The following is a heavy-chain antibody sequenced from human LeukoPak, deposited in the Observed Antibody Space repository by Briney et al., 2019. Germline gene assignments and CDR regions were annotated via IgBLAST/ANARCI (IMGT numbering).Heavy chain of an antibody. D-gene: IGHD5-24*01. Sequence: SETLSLTCTVSGGSISSYYWRWVRQPPGKGLEWIGYINYSGRTNYNPSLKSRVTISVDTSTNQFSLKLSSVTAADTAVYYCARRGRGSRDGYSIDYWGQGTLVTASS. CDR2: INYSGRT. CDR3: ARRGRGSRDGYSIDY. V-gene: IGHV4-59*08. J-gene: IGHJ4*02. CDR1: GGSISSYY.